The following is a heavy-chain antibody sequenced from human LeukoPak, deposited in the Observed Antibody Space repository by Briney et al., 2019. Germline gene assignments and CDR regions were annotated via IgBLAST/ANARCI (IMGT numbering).Heavy chain of an antibody. J-gene: IGHJ5*02. D-gene: IGHD3-3*01. CDR3: AKNGYDFWSGYYPAGKNWFDP. V-gene: IGHV3-23*01. CDR2: TSGSGGST. Sequence: GGSLRLSCAASGFTFSSYAMSWVRQAPGKGLEWVSATSGSGGSTYYADSVKGRFTISRDNSKNTLYLQMNSLRAEDTAVYYCAKNGYDFWSGYYPAGKNWFDPWGQGTLVTVSS. CDR1: GFTFSSYA.